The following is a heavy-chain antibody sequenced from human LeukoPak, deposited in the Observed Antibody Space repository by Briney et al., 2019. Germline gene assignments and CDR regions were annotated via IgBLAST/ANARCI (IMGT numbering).Heavy chain of an antibody. D-gene: IGHD5-12*01. Sequence: GGSLRLSCATSGFTFSNYWMSWVRQAPGKGLEWVANIDQDGSGEYYVDSVRGRFTISRDNAKNSLYLQMNSLRAEDTAVYYCARPYDSNRDHSGYGYWGRGTLVTVSS. J-gene: IGHJ4*02. CDR3: ARPYDSNRDHSGYGY. CDR1: GFTFSNYW. CDR2: IDQDGSGE. V-gene: IGHV3-7*02.